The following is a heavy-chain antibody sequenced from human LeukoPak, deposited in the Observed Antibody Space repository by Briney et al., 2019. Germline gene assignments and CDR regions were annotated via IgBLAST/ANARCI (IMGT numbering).Heavy chain of an antibody. CDR1: GFTFSSYS. J-gene: IGHJ3*02. CDR2: ISSSSSYI. D-gene: IGHD5-12*01. V-gene: IGHV3-21*01. Sequence: GGSLRLSCAASGFTFSSYSMNWVRQAPGKGLEWVSSISSSSSYIYYADSVKGRFTISRDNAKNSLYLQMNSLRAEDTAVYYCARERERWLRLGSSFDIWGQGTMVTVSS. CDR3: ARERERWLRLGSSFDI.